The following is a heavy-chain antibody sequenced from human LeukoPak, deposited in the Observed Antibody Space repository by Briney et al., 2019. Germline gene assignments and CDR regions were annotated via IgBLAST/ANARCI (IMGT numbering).Heavy chain of an antibody. CDR3: ARDLGGYNYGYSFDY. CDR1: GGSISGYY. D-gene: IGHD5-18*01. V-gene: IGHV4-4*07. J-gene: IGHJ4*02. Sequence: SETLSLTCTVSGGSISGYYWNWIRQPAGKGVEWIGRIYTSGSTNYNPSLKSRVTMSVDTSKNQFSLKLFSVTAADTAVYYCARDLGGYNYGYSFDYWGQGTLVTVS. CDR2: IYTSGST.